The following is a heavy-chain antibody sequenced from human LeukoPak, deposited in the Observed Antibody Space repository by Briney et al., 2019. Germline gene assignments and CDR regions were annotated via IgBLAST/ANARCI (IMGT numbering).Heavy chain of an antibody. CDR2: ITGSGGST. CDR1: GFTFSNSA. J-gene: IGHJ4*02. D-gene: IGHD2-21*02. V-gene: IGHV3-23*01. CDR3: AKEGAYCGGDCYSYFDY. Sequence: GVSLRLSCAASGFTFSNSAMNWVRQAPGKGLEWVSVITGSGGSTYYADSVKGRFTVSRDNSKNTLYLQMNSLRLEDTAVYYCAKEGAYCGGDCYSYFDYWGQGTLVTVSS.